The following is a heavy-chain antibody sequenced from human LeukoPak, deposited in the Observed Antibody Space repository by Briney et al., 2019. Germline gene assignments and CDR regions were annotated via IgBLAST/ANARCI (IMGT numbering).Heavy chain of an antibody. CDR3: ARFSGSYFDY. CDR2: IHYSGST. D-gene: IGHD1-26*01. Sequence: PSETLSLTCTISGGSITSTSHYWGWIRQPPGKGLEWTGSIHYSGSTYYNPSLKSRVTISVDTSKNQFSLKLSSVTAADTAVYYCARFSGSYFDYWGQGTLVTVSS. J-gene: IGHJ4*02. V-gene: IGHV4-39*01. CDR1: GGSITSTSHY.